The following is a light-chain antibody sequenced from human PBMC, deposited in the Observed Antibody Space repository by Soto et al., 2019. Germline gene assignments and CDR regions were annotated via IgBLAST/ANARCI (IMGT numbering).Light chain of an antibody. CDR1: QSVSSN. J-gene: IGKJ1*01. CDR3: QQYNNWPTWT. Sequence: EIVMTQSPATLSVSPGERATLSCRASQSVSSNLAWYQQKPGQAPRLLIYGASTRDTGIPARFSGSGSGTEFTLTISSLQSEDFAVYYCQQYNNWPTWTFGQGNKVEIK. CDR2: GAS. V-gene: IGKV3-15*01.